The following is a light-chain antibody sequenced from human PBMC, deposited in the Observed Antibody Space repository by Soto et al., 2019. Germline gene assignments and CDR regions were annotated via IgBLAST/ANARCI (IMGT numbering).Light chain of an antibody. V-gene: IGLV3-27*01. J-gene: IGLJ2*01. CDR1: VLAKKY. CDR2: KDS. Sequence: SYELTQPSSVSVSPGQTARITCSGDVLAKKYARWFQQKPGQAPVLVIYKDSERPSGIPERFSGSSSGTTVTLTISGAQVDDEADYYCYSAADNIVVFGGGTQLTVL. CDR3: YSAADNIVV.